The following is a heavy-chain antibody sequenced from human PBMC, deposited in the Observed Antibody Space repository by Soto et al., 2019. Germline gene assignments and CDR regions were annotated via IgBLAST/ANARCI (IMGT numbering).Heavy chain of an antibody. CDR1: GDSVSSNSPP. J-gene: IGHJ6*02. D-gene: IGHD5-12*01. Sequence: SQTLSLTCAISGDSVSSNSPPSNWNRQSPSRGLEWLGRTYYRSKWYNDYAVSVKGRITINPDTPKNQFSLQLNSGTPEDTAVYYCARDRVATSDYGMDVWGQGTTVTVSS. CDR3: ARDRVATSDYGMDV. V-gene: IGHV6-1*01. CDR2: TYYRSKWYN.